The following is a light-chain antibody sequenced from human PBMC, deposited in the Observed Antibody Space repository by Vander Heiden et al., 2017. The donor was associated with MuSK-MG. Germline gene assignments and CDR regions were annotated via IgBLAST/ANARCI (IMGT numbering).Light chain of an antibody. J-gene: IGKJ3*01. CDR2: KAS. CDR3: QHYSSSLIT. Sequence: DIQMPQSPSTLSASVGDRVTITCRASQSIGNWLAWYQQKPGKAPNLLIYKASNLEAGVPSRFSGSGSGTEFTLIIINLQPDDFATYYCQHYSSSLITFGHGTKVDIK. CDR1: QSIGNW. V-gene: IGKV1-5*03.